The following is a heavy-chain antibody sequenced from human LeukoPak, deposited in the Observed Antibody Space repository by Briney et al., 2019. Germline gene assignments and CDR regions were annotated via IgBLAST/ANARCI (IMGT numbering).Heavy chain of an antibody. V-gene: IGHV1-2*02. CDR1: GYTLTGYY. Sequence: GASVKVSCKASGYTLTGYYMHWVRQAPGQGLEWMGWINPNSGGTNYAQKFQGRVTMTRDTSISTAYMELSRLRSDDTAVYYCARDGGGYSSSSGWFDPWGQGTLVTVSS. D-gene: IGHD6-6*01. J-gene: IGHJ5*02. CDR2: INPNSGGT. CDR3: ARDGGGYSSSSGWFDP.